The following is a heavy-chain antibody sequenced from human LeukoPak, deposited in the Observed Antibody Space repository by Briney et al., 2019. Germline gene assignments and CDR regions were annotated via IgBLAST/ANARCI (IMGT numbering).Heavy chain of an antibody. CDR2: IYYNGGT. D-gene: IGHD3-3*01. CDR3: VREAFWSGYISPPDAFDI. V-gene: IGHV4-39*07. J-gene: IGHJ3*02. CDR1: GGSISKYSYY. Sequence: SETLSLTCTVSGGSISKYSYYWGWIRQPPGKGLEWIGSIYYNGGTNYDPSLKSRVTMSVDTSKNQFSLKLSSVTAADTAVYYCVREAFWSGYISPPDAFDIWGQGTMVTVSS.